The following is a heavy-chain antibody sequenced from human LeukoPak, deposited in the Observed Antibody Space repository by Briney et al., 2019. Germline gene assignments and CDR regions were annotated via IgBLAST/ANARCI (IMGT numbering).Heavy chain of an antibody. V-gene: IGHV1-18*01. J-gene: IGHJ3*02. D-gene: IGHD5-24*01. Sequence: ASVKVSCKASGYIFSSYSISWVRQAPGQGLEWMGWISADSGNTNYAQKFQGRVTITADKSTSTAYMELSSLRSEDTAVYYCARDGGEMATTGVSFDIWGQGTMVTVSS. CDR2: ISADSGNT. CDR3: ARDGGEMATTGVSFDI. CDR1: GYIFSSYS.